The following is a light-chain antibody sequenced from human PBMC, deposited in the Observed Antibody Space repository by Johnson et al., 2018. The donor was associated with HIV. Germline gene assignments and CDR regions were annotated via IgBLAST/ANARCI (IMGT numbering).Light chain of an antibody. CDR3: GTWDSSLSAPGYV. CDR2: DNN. CDR1: SSNIESDY. J-gene: IGLJ1*01. Sequence: QSVLTQPPSVSAAPGQKVDISCSGSSSNIESDYVSWYQQLPGTAPKLLIYDNNKRPSGIPDRFSGSKSGTSATLGITGLQTGDEADYYCGTWDSSLSAPGYVFGTGTKDTVL. V-gene: IGLV1-51*01.